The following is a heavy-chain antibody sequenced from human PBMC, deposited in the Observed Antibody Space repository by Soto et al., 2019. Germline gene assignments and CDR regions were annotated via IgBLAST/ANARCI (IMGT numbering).Heavy chain of an antibody. Sequence: LRLSCAASGFTFSSYAMHWVRQAPGKGLEWVAVISYDGSNKYYADSVKGRFTVSRDDSKNTLYLQMNSLRTEDTAVYYCVRASGMDVWGQGTTVTVSS. CDR3: VRASGMDV. CDR1: GFTFSSYA. CDR2: ISYDGSNK. J-gene: IGHJ6*02. V-gene: IGHV3-30-3*01.